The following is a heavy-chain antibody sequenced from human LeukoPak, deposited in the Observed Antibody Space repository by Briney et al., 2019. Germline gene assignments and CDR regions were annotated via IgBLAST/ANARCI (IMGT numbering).Heavy chain of an antibody. V-gene: IGHV4-34*01. J-gene: IGHJ4*02. CDR3: ARGDGGSEYYFDY. CDR1: GGSISSYY. Sequence: SETLSLTCTVSGGSISSYYWSWIRQPPGKGLEWIGEINHSGSTNYNPSLKSRVTISVDTSKNQFSLKLSSVTAADTAVYYCARGDGGSEYYFDYWGQGTLVTVSS. D-gene: IGHD3-10*01. CDR2: INHSGST.